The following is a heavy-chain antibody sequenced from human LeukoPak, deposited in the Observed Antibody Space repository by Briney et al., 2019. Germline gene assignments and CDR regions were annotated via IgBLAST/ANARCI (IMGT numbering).Heavy chain of an antibody. CDR1: GGSISSYY. D-gene: IGHD3-16*01. Sequence: SETLSLTCTVSGGSISSYYWSWIRQPAGKGLEWIGRIYTSESTYYNPSLKSRVTMSIDTSKNQFSLKLSSVTAADTAIYYCARARAAANTYADYWGQGTLVTVSS. CDR2: IYTSEST. CDR3: ARARAAANTYADY. J-gene: IGHJ4*02. V-gene: IGHV4-4*07.